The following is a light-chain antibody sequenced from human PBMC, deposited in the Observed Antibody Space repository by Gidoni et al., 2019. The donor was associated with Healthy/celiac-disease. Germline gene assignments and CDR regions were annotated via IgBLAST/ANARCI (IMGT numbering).Light chain of an antibody. CDR3: QQSYSNPPHT. CDR2: AAS. V-gene: IGKV1-39*01. J-gene: IGKJ4*01. CDR1: QSISSY. Sequence: DIQMPESPSSLSASLGDRVTITCRASQSISSYLNWYHQKPGKAPKLLIYAASSLHSGVPARFSGSGSGTDFTLTISSLQPEDFATYYCQQSYSNPPHTFGEGTKVEIK.